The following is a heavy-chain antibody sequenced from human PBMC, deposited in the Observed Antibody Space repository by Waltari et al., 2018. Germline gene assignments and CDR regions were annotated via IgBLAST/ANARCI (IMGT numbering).Heavy chain of an antibody. V-gene: IGHV3-11*04. CDR2: ISTSGFSTHYA. J-gene: IGHJ6*02. Sequence: QVQLVESGGGLVKPGGSLRLSCAASGFTFSEYYMSWIRQAPGKGLDWILYISTSGFSTHYAVYADSVKGRFTISRDNANNSLYLQMNSLRAEDTAVYYCARAGYYDRFYYYGMDVWGQGTTVTVSS. CDR3: ARAGYYDRFYYYGMDV. CDR1: GFTFSEYY. D-gene: IGHD3-22*01.